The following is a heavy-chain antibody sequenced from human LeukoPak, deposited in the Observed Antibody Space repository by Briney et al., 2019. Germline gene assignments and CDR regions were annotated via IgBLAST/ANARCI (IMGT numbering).Heavy chain of an antibody. Sequence: ASVKVSCKASGGTFSSYAISWVRQAPGQGLEWMGRIIPILGIANYAQKFQGRVTITADESTSTAYMELSSLRSEDTAVYYCASHPPPGIAAAGIPPYYYYGMDVWGQGTTVTVSS. J-gene: IGHJ6*02. V-gene: IGHV1-69*04. CDR1: GGTFSSYA. D-gene: IGHD6-13*01. CDR2: IIPILGIA. CDR3: ASHPPPGIAAAGIPPYYYYGMDV.